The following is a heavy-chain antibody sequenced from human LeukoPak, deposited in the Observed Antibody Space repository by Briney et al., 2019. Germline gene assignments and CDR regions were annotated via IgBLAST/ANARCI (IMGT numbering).Heavy chain of an antibody. J-gene: IGHJ4*02. CDR1: GVSITSNY. CDR2: THHSGAT. Sequence: KPSETLSLTCSVSGVSITSNYWSWIRQPPGKGLEWLGYTHHSGATSYNPSLKSRSIMSLDTSNNQFSLKLSSVTAADTAVYYCARSSGHSYGDFDYWGQGNLVSVSS. V-gene: IGHV4-59*01. CDR3: ARSSGHSYGDFDY. D-gene: IGHD5-18*01.